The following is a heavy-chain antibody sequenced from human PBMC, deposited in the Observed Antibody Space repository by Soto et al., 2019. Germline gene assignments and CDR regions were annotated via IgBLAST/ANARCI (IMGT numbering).Heavy chain of an antibody. V-gene: IGHV4-59*01. CDR3: ARVLEVAGGFDP. CDR1: AGSISNYH. D-gene: IGHD2-15*01. CDR2: IFYTGKT. J-gene: IGHJ5*02. Sequence: SETLSLTCSVSAGSISNYHWSWIRQPPGKGLEWIGYIFYTGKTNYNPSLKSRVTISLDTSKNQFSLRLDSVTAADTAVYYRARVLEVAGGFDPWGQGTLVTVSS.